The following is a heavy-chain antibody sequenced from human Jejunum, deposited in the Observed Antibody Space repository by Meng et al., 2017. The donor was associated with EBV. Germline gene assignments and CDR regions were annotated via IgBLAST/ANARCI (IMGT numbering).Heavy chain of an antibody. V-gene: IGHV4-30-2*01. J-gene: IGHJ4*02. Sequence: PLQRAAPGLVKPSQPPSLTVAVSRDSSTMGAYLGIWIRQPPGKGLEWIGNIYHIGSTYYNPSLKSRVTISVDRSKNQFSLKLTSVTAADTAVYYCARGGPDFGDYVPFDYWGQGTLVTVSS. D-gene: IGHD4-17*01. CDR3: ARGGPDFGDYVPFDY. CDR2: IYHIGST. CDR1: RDSSTMGAYL.